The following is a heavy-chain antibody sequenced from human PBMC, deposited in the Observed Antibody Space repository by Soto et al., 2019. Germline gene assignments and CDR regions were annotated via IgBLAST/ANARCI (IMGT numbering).Heavy chain of an antibody. V-gene: IGHV4-4*07. Sequence: SETLSLTCTVSGGPISSYYWSWIRQPAGKGLEWIGRIYTSGSTNYNPSLKSRVTMSVDTSKNQFSLKLSSVTAADTAVYYCARGQDSSGRYGVYYYYYGMDVWGQGTTVTVSS. J-gene: IGHJ6*02. CDR2: IYTSGST. CDR3: ARGQDSSGRYGVYYYYYGMDV. D-gene: IGHD6-19*01. CDR1: GGPISSYY.